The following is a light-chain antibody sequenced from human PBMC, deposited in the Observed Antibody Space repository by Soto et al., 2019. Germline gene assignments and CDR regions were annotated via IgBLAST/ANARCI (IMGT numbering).Light chain of an antibody. V-gene: IGKV3-20*01. Sequence: DIVLTQSPGTLSLSPGERATLSCRASQRLTNNFLAWFQQKPGLAPRLLIHGASTRASGVPDRFSGGGSGTDFVLTSSRLEPEDFAVYYCQQYGRSPFTFGQGTKLQIK. CDR2: GAS. J-gene: IGKJ2*01. CDR1: QRLTNNF. CDR3: QQYGRSPFT.